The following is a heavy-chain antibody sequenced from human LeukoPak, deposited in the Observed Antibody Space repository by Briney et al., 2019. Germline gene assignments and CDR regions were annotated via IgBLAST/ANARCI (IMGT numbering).Heavy chain of an antibody. J-gene: IGHJ4*02. CDR1: GFTFTNYA. Sequence: GGSPRLSCAASGFTFTNYAMNWVRQAPGKGLQWVSTLSGSGADTFYADSVKGRFTVFRDISKSTLYLQMDRLRADDTAVYFCAKSQTGGYHRDNYDFWGQGTLVTVSS. V-gene: IGHV3-23*01. D-gene: IGHD2-8*02. CDR2: LSGSGADT. CDR3: AKSQTGGYHRDNYDF.